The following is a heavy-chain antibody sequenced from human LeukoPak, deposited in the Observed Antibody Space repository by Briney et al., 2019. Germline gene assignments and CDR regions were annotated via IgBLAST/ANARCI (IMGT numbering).Heavy chain of an antibody. CDR1: GGSVSSGSYY. CDR2: IYYSGST. Sequence: SETLSLTCTVSGGSVSSGSYYWSWIRQPPGKGLEWIGYIYYSGSTNYNPSLKSRVTISVDTSKNQFSLKLSPVTAADTAVYYCARDTMVRGVNHDAFDIWGQGTMVTVSS. J-gene: IGHJ3*02. D-gene: IGHD3-10*01. V-gene: IGHV4-61*01. CDR3: ARDTMVRGVNHDAFDI.